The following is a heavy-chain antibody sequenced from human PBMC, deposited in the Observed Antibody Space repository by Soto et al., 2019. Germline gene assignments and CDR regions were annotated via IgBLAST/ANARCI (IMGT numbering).Heavy chain of an antibody. CDR2: IIPIFGTA. D-gene: IGHD6-6*01. J-gene: IGHJ5*02. CDR1: GGTFSSYA. CDR3: ARVRIADRPDIWFDP. V-gene: IGHV1-69*06. Sequence: VSCKASGGTFSSYAISWVRQAPGQGLEWMGGIIPIFGTANYAQKFQGRVTITADKSTSTAYMELSSLRSEDTAVYYCARVRIADRPDIWFDPWGQGTLVIFSS.